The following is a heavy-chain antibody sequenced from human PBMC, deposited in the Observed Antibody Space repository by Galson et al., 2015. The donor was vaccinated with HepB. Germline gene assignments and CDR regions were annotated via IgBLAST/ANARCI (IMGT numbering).Heavy chain of an antibody. V-gene: IGHV3-15*01. D-gene: IGHD1-26*01. CDR3: TTGDVVGATTSYYYYGMDV. J-gene: IGHJ6*02. CDR1: GFTFSNAW. Sequence: SLRLSCAASGFTFSNAWMSWVRQAPGKGLEWVGRINSKTDGGTTDYAAPVKGRFTISRDDSKNTLYLQMNSLKTEDTAVYYCTTGDVVGATTSYYYYGMDVWGQGTTVTVSS. CDR2: INSKTDGGTT.